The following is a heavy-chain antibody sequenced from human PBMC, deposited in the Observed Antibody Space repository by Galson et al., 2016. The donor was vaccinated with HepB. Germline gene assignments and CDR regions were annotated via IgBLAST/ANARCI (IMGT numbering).Heavy chain of an antibody. V-gene: IGHV6-1*01. CDR1: GDSVSSNSAA. CDR3: VEQRKGAPYGMDV. D-gene: IGHD1/OR15-1a*01. CDR2: TYYRSKWYN. Sequence: CAISGDSVSSNSAAWNWIRQSPSRGLVWLGRTYYRSKWYNDYAVSVKSRIIVNPDTSKNQFSLQLNSVTPEDTAVYYCVEQRKGAPYGMDVWGQGTTVTVPS. J-gene: IGHJ6*02.